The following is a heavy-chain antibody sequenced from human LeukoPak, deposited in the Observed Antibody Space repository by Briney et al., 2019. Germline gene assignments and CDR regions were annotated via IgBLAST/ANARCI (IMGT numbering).Heavy chain of an antibody. D-gene: IGHD3-10*01. CDR1: GFTFDDFG. Sequence: GGSLRLSCATSGFTFDDFGMAWVRQVPGKGPEWVSGINWNGETIAYRDSVKGRFTISRDSARRSVYLQMNSLRAEDTAVYYCNSYYYGSGSPSGGQGTLVTVSS. V-gene: IGHV3-20*04. CDR2: INWNGETI. J-gene: IGHJ4*02. CDR3: NSYYYGSGSPS.